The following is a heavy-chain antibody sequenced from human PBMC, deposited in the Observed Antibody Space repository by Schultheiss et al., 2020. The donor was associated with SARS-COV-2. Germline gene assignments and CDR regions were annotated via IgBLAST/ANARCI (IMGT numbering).Heavy chain of an antibody. CDR1: GGSISGGGSY. CDR2: IYYSGST. V-gene: IGHV4-31*03. D-gene: IGHD5-12*01. CDR3: ARGYDSHFDY. J-gene: IGHJ4*02. Sequence: SETLSLTCTVSGGSISGGGSYWSWIRQHSGKGLEWIGYIYYSGSTYYNPSLKSRVTISVDTSKNQFSLKLSSVTAADTAVYYCARGYDSHFDYWGQGTLVTVSS.